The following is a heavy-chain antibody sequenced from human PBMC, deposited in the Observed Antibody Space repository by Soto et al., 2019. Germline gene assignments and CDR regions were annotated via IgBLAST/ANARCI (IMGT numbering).Heavy chain of an antibody. V-gene: IGHV4-30-4*01. D-gene: IGHD6-19*01. Sequence: SETLSLTCTVSGGSISSGDYYWSWIRQPSGKGLEWIGYIYYSGSTYYNPSLKSRVTISVDTSKNQFSLKLSSVTAADTAVYYCARDGIAVAAQDAYSPHGDAFDIWGQGTMVTVSS. CDR1: GGSISSGDYY. CDR3: ARDGIAVAAQDAYSPHGDAFDI. CDR2: IYYSGST. J-gene: IGHJ3*02.